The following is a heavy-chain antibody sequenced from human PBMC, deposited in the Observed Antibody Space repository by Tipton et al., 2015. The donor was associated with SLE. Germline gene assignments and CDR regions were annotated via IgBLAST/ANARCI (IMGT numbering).Heavy chain of an antibody. CDR3: ARDQYRWWLQG. Sequence: TLSLTCTVSGGSISSGSYYWSWIRQPAGKGLEWIGYIYYSGSTNYNPSLKSRVTISVDTSKNQFSLKLSSVTAADTAVYYCARDQYRWWLQGWGQGTLVTVSS. V-gene: IGHV4-61*09. D-gene: IGHD5-24*01. J-gene: IGHJ4*02. CDR2: IYYSGST. CDR1: GGSISSGSYY.